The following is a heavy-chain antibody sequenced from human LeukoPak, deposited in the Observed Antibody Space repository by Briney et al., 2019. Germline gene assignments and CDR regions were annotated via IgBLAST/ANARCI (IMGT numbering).Heavy chain of an antibody. J-gene: IGHJ4*02. Sequence: SGTLSLTCTVSGGSISSYYWSWIRQPPGKRLEWIGYVNYSGSTKYNPPLKSRVTISVDTSKNQFSLKVNSVTAEDTAVYYCARGLDNGDPLDYWGQGTLVTVAS. CDR2: VNYSGST. D-gene: IGHD4-17*01. CDR1: GGSISSYY. V-gene: IGHV4-59*01. CDR3: ARGLDNGDPLDY.